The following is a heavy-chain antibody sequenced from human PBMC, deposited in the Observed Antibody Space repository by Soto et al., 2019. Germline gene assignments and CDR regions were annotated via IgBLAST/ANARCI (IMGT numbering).Heavy chain of an antibody. V-gene: IGHV3-64*02. CDR3: ARGRAAYYFDY. CDR1: GFTFSSYP. CDR2: TSGDGRIM. D-gene: IGHD6-25*01. Sequence: PGGSLRLSCAASGFTFSSYPMHWVGQVPGKGLEHVSSTSGDGRIMYYLDSVKGRFTISRDNSKNTLYLQMGSLRTEDMAVYYCARGRAAYYFDYWGQGALVTVSS. J-gene: IGHJ4*02.